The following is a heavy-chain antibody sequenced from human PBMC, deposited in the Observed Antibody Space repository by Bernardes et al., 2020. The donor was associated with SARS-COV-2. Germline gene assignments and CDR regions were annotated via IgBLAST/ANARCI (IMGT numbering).Heavy chain of an antibody. D-gene: IGHD3-10*01. V-gene: IGHV1-18*01. Sequence: ASVKVSCKASGYTFTSYGISWVRQAPGQGLEWMGWISAYNGNTNYAQKLQGRVTMTTDTSTSTAYMELRSLRSDDTAVYYCARVPLWFGELLDNAFDIWGQGTMVTVSS. CDR2: ISAYNGNT. CDR1: GYTFTSYG. J-gene: IGHJ3*02. CDR3: ARVPLWFGELLDNAFDI.